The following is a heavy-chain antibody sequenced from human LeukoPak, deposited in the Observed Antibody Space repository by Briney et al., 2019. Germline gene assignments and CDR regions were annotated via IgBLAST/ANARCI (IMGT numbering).Heavy chain of an antibody. J-gene: IGHJ4*02. CDR1: GSTFSSHT. CDR3: AIQQLYFSFDY. Sequence: PGGSLRLSCVASGSTFSSHTMNWVRQAPGKGLDWMAFIRFDTNNQYYADSVKGRFTISRDISRNTLYLQMDSLRPEDTAVYYCAIQQLYFSFDYWGQGTLVTVSS. CDR2: IRFDTNNQ. D-gene: IGHD6-13*01. V-gene: IGHV3-30*02.